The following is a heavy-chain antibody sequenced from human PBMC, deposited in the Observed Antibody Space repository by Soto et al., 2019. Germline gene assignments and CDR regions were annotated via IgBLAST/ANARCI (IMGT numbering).Heavy chain of an antibody. J-gene: IGHJ4*02. CDR1: GFTSHYYS. Sequence: GGSLRLSCATSGFTSHYYSMHWVRQAPGKGLEWVSPITFAGSTTYYADSVKGRFTISRDNTKNSLYLQMNSLRTEDTALYLCAKGYLQHSWNDGVDPRGKRTLVSVSS. V-gene: IGHV3-43*01. D-gene: IGHD1-20*01. CDR2: ITFAGSTT. CDR3: AKGYLQHSWNDGVDP.